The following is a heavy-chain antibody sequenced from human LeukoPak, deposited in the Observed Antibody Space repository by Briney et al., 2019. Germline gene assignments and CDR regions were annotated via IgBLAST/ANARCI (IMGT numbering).Heavy chain of an antibody. D-gene: IGHD3-22*01. V-gene: IGHV3-9*01. CDR1: GFTFDDYA. CDR2: ISWNSGSI. Sequence: PGGSLRLSCAASGFTFDDYAMHWVRHAPGKGLEWVSGISWNSGSIGYADSVKGRFTISRGNAKNSLYLQMNSLRAEDTALYYCAKDFDYYDSSGYLDYWGQGTLVTVSS. CDR3: AKDFDYYDSSGYLDY. J-gene: IGHJ4*02.